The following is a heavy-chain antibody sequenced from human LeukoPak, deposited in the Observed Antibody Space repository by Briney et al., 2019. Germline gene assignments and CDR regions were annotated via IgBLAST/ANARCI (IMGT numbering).Heavy chain of an antibody. CDR3: ARDIGYCSSTSCYPNWFDP. V-gene: IGHV4-59*11. D-gene: IGHD2-2*01. CDR2: IYSSGST. J-gene: IGHJ5*02. CDR1: GGSISSHY. Sequence: SETLSLTCTVSGGSISSHYWSWIRQPPGKGLEWIGYIYSSGSTNYNPSLRSRVTISVDTSKNQFSLKLSSVTAADTAVYYCARDIGYCSSTSCYPNWFDPWGQGTLVTVSS.